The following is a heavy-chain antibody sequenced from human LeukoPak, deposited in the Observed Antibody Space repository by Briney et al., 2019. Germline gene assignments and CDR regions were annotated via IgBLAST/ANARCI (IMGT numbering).Heavy chain of an antibody. CDR1: GGSISSYY. CDR2: IYYSGST. Sequence: SETLSLTCTVSGGSISSYYWSWIRQPPGKGLEWIGYIYYSGSTLCNPSLKSRVTMSLDTSKNQFSLKLTSVTAADTAVYYCARWAQPYHYYYMDVWGKGTTVTISS. V-gene: IGHV4-59*01. CDR3: ARWAQPYHYYYMDV. J-gene: IGHJ6*03.